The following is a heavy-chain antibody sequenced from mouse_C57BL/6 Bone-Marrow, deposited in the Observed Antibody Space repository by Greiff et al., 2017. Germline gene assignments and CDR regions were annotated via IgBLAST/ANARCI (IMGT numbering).Heavy chain of an antibody. V-gene: IGHV1-81*01. Sequence: SGAELARPGASVKLSCKASGYTFTSYGISWVKQRTGQGLEWIGEIYPRSGNTYYNEKFKGKATLTADKSSSTAYMELRSLTSEDSAVYFCAKGKPAWFAYWGQGTLVTVSA. CDR1: GYTFTSYG. CDR2: IYPRSGNT. J-gene: IGHJ3*01. D-gene: IGHD2-1*01. CDR3: AKGKPAWFAY.